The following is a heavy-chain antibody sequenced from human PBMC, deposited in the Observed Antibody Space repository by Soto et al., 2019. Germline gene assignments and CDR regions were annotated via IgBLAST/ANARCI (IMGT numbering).Heavy chain of an antibody. V-gene: IGHV5-51*01. Sequence: GESLKISCKGSGYSFTTYWIGWVRQMPGKGLEWMGIIYPGDSDARYSPSFQGQVTISADKSISTAYLQWSSLKAPDTAMYYCARRGYCSGGRCFSASFDIWGQGTMVTVSS. CDR1: GYSFTTYW. D-gene: IGHD2-15*01. J-gene: IGHJ3*02. CDR3: ARRGYCSGGRCFSASFDI. CDR2: IYPGDSDA.